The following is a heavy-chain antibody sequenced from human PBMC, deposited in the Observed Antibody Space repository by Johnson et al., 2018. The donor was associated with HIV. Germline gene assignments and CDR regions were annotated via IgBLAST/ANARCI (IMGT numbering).Heavy chain of an antibody. D-gene: IGHD2-2*02. CDR2: IRYDGSNK. Sequence: QVQLVESGGGVVQPGGSLRLSCAASGFTFSSYGMHWVRQAPGKGLEWVAFIRYDGSNKYYADSVKGRFTISRDNSKNTLYLQMNSLRAEDTAVYYCARRYCSSTSCYKGRAFDIWGQGTMVTVSS. J-gene: IGHJ3*02. CDR1: GFTFSSYG. V-gene: IGHV3-30*02. CDR3: ARRYCSSTSCYKGRAFDI.